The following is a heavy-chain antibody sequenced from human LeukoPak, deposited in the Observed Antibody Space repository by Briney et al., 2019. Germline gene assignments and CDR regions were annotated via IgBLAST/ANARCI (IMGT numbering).Heavy chain of an antibody. CDR2: ISSSSYI. CDR3: ARYGSGSYEYYYYGMDV. Sequence: GGSLRLSCAASGFTFSSYSMNWVRQAPGKGLEWVSSISSSSYIYYADSVKGRFTISRDNAKNSLYLQMNSLRAEDTAVYYCARYGSGSYEYYYYGMDVWGQGTTVTVSS. CDR1: GFTFSSYS. J-gene: IGHJ6*02. D-gene: IGHD3-10*01. V-gene: IGHV3-21*01.